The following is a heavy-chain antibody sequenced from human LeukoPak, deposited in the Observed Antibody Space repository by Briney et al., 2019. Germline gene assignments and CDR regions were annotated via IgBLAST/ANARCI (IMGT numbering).Heavy chain of an antibody. CDR1: GGSFSGYY. J-gene: IGHJ5*02. Sequence: PSETLSLTCAVYGGSFSGYYWSWIRQPPGKGLEWIGEINHSGCTNYNPSLKSRVTISVDTSKNQFSLKLSSVTAADTAVYYCARGRITMVRGGPSYNWFDPWGQGTLVTVSS. CDR2: INHSGCT. CDR3: ARGRITMVRGGPSYNWFDP. V-gene: IGHV4-34*01. D-gene: IGHD3-10*01.